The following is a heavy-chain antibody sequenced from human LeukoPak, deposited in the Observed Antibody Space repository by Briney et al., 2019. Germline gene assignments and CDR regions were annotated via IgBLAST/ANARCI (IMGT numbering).Heavy chain of an antibody. CDR1: GGSISSYY. D-gene: IGHD4-17*01. CDR2: IYTSGST. J-gene: IGHJ2*01. Sequence: SETLSLTCTVSGGSISSYYWSWIRQPAGKGLEWSGRIYTSGSTNYNPSLKSRVTMSVDTSKNQFSLKLSSVTAADTAVYYCARTYGDYGYWYFDLWGRGTLVTVSS. CDR3: ARTYGDYGYWYFDL. V-gene: IGHV4-4*07.